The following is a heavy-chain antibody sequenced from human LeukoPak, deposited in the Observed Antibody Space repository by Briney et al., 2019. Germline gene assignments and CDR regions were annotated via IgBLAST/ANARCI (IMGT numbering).Heavy chain of an antibody. CDR1: GFTFTAFY. J-gene: IGHJ3*02. CDR2: INLSSGGT. CDR3: VTSTGYFNTWGAFDI. Sequence: ASVKVSCKASGFTFTAFYMHWVRQAPGQGLEWMAWINLSSGGTNYAQKFRGRVTMTGDSSISTAYMELTSLRSDDTAIYYCVTSTGYFNTWGAFDIWGQGTMVAVSS. V-gene: IGHV1-2*02. D-gene: IGHD2-15*01.